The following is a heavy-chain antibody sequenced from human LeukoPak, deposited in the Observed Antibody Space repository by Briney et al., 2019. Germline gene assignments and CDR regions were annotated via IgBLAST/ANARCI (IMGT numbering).Heavy chain of an antibody. CDR1: RHSFSNFE. Sequence: PGGSLRLSCVFSRHSFSNFEMNWVRQAPGKGLQCVSYISSGGSSIYYADSVKGRFTISRDNAKNSVFLQMNSLRAEDTAIYYCVRELNDLTWGQGTLVTVSP. V-gene: IGHV3-48*03. J-gene: IGHJ4*02. CDR3: VRELNDLT. D-gene: IGHD3-3*01. CDR2: ISSGGSSI.